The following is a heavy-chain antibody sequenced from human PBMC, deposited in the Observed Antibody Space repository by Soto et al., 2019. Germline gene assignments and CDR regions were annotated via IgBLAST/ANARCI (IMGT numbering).Heavy chain of an antibody. CDR3: AKSPGGLDGYNSDYYGMDV. V-gene: IGHV3-23*01. D-gene: IGHD5-12*01. CDR2: IGGSGTGGRT. CDR1: GLTFSTYA. J-gene: IGHJ6*02. Sequence: EVHLLESGGDLVQPGGSLRLSCTASGLTFSTYAMSWVRQAPGKWLEWVSAIGGSGTGGRTYYADSVKGRFTISRDNSKNTVYLQMNSLRADDTAVYYCAKSPGGLDGYNSDYYGMDVWGQGTTVTVSS.